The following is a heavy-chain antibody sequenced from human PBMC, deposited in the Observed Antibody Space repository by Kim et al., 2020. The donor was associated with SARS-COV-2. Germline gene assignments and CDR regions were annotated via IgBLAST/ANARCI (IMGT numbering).Heavy chain of an antibody. Sequence: SETLSLTCTVSGGSISSYYWSWIRQPPGKGLEWIGYIYYSGSTNYNPSLKSRVTISVDTSKNQFSLKLSSVTAADTAVYYCARDPGTITMVRGVMGYYYYGMEVWGQGTTVTVSS. CDR2: IYYSGST. J-gene: IGHJ6*02. V-gene: IGHV4-59*01. CDR3: ARDPGTITMVRGVMGYYYYGMEV. D-gene: IGHD3-10*01. CDR1: GGSISSYY.